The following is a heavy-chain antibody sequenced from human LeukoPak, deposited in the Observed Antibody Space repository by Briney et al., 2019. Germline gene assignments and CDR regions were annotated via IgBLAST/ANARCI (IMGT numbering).Heavy chain of an antibody. Sequence: ASVKVSCKASGYTFTSYGISWVRQAPGQGLEWMGWISAYNGNTNYAQKLQGRVTMTTGTSTSTAYMELRSLRSDDTAVYYCASTPQYCSSTSCYSYWGQGTLVTVSS. J-gene: IGHJ4*02. D-gene: IGHD2-2*02. CDR1: GYTFTSYG. V-gene: IGHV1-18*01. CDR2: ISAYNGNT. CDR3: ASTPQYCSSTSCYSY.